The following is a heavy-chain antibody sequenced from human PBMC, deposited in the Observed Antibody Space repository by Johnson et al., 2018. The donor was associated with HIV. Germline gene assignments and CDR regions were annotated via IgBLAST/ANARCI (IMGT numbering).Heavy chain of an antibody. D-gene: IGHD2-15*01. CDR1: GFTFDDYG. CDR3: ARAVCRGGRCYSHDAFDI. CDR2: ISGSDHST. V-gene: IGHV3-23*04. J-gene: IGHJ3*02. Sequence: VQLVESGGGVVRPGGSLRLSCAASGFTFDDYGMSWVRQAPGKGLEWVSPISGSDHSTYYADSVRGRFTISRDNSKNTLYLHMNSLRAEDTAVYYCARAVCRGGRCYSHDAFDIWGQGTMVTVSS.